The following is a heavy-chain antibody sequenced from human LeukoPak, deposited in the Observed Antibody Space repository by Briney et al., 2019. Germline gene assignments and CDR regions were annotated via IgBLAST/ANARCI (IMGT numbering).Heavy chain of an antibody. J-gene: IGHJ4*02. CDR2: ISSSSSTI. Sequence: GGSLRLSCAASGFTFSSYSMNWGRQAPGKGLEWVSYISSSSSTIYYADSVKGRFTISRDNAKNSLYLQMNSLRAEDTAVYYCARLDSSSWGMGDYWGQGTLVTVSS. CDR3: ARLDSSSWGMGDY. CDR1: GFTFSSYS. D-gene: IGHD6-6*01. V-gene: IGHV3-48*01.